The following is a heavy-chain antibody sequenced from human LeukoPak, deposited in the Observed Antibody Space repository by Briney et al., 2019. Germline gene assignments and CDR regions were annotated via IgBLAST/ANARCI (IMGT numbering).Heavy chain of an antibody. D-gene: IGHD3-10*01. V-gene: IGHV1-18*01. CDR2: ISAYNGNT. Sequence: ASVKVSCKASGYTFTSYGISWVRQAPGQGLEWMGWISAYNGNTDYAQKLQGRVTMTTDTSTSTAYMELRSLRSDDTAVYYCARGPRITLIRGGQWYYYMDVWGKGTTVTISS. CDR1: GYTFTSYG. CDR3: ARGPRITLIRGGQWYYYMDV. J-gene: IGHJ6*03.